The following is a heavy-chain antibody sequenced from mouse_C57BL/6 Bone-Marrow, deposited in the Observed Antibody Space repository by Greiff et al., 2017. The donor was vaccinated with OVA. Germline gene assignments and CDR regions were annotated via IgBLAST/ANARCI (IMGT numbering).Heavy chain of an antibody. CDR1: GFTFSSYA. CDR2: ISDGGSYT. CDR3: ARDEGAAQAWFAY. J-gene: IGHJ3*01. D-gene: IGHD3-2*02. Sequence: EVQLVESGGGLVKPGGSLKLSCAASGFTFSSYAMSWVRQTPEKRLEWVATISDGGSYTYYPDNVKGRFTISRDNAKNNLYLQMSHLKSEDTAMYYCARDEGAAQAWFAYWGQGTLVTVSA. V-gene: IGHV5-4*01.